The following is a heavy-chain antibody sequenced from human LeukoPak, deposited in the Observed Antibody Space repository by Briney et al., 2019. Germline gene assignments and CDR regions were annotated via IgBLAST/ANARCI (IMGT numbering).Heavy chain of an antibody. J-gene: IGHJ4*02. V-gene: IGHV4-59*01. D-gene: IGHD2/OR15-2a*01. CDR3: ARVLLSFSRHFDH. Sequence: SETLSLTCSVSGASISSYYWSWIRQPPGKGLEWIGYIYDSGSTNYNPSLKSRVTISVDTSKNQFSLKLTSVTAADTAVYYCARVLLSFSRHFDHWGQGTLVTVSS. CDR2: IYDSGST. CDR1: GASISSYY.